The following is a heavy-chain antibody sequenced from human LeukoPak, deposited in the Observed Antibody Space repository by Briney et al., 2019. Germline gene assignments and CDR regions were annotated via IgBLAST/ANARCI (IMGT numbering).Heavy chain of an antibody. V-gene: IGHV4-61*08. D-gene: IGHD6-13*01. Sequence: SETLSLTCTVSGGSISSGGYYWSWIRQHPGKGLEWIGYIYTSGSTNYNPSLKSRVTMSVDTSKNQFSLKLSSVTAADTAVYYCARGPVIAAAGSVVPPRGYYYGMDVWGQGTTVTVSS. CDR1: GGSISSGGYY. J-gene: IGHJ6*02. CDR2: IYTSGST. CDR3: ARGPVIAAAGSVVPPRGYYYGMDV.